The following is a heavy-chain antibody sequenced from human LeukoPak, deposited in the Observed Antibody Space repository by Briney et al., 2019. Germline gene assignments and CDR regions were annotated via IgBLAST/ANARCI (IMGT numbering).Heavy chain of an antibody. CDR3: ARGLFSGNPTSD. Sequence: PSETLSLTCAVYGGSFSGYYWSWIPQPPGKGLEWIGEINHSGSTNYNPSLKSRVTISVDTSKNQFSLRLSSVTAADTAVYYCARGLFSGNPTSDWGQGTLVTVSP. D-gene: IGHD4-23*01. CDR1: GGSFSGYY. CDR2: INHSGST. V-gene: IGHV4-34*01. J-gene: IGHJ4*02.